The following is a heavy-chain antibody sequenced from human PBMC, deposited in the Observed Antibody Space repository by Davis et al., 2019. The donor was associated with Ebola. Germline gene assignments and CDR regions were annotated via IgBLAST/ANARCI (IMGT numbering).Heavy chain of an antibody. Sequence: GGSLRLSCAASGFTFSSYAMSWVRQAPGKGLEWVSAISGSGGSTYSADSVEGRFNISRDNSKNTLSLHMNSVRGEDTAVYYCAKDKGFWVPPDWFGPWGQGVQVTVSS. CDR1: GFTFSSYA. D-gene: IGHD3-16*01. CDR3: AKDKGFWVPPDWFGP. CDR2: ISGSGGST. V-gene: IGHV3-23*01. J-gene: IGHJ5*02.